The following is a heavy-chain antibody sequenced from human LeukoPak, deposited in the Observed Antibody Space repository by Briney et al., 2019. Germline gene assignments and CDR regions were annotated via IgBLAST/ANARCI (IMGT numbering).Heavy chain of an antibody. Sequence: KSSETLSLTCTVSGGSIRSSYYYWSWIRQPPGKGLEWIGEINHSGSTNYNPSLQSRVTMSLATSKNQFSLKLSSVTAADTAVYYCARGGSGYCSGGSCYPQRWFLTNYGMDVWGQGTTVTVSS. CDR1: GGSIRSSYYY. D-gene: IGHD2-15*01. V-gene: IGHV4-39*07. J-gene: IGHJ6*02. CDR2: INHSGST. CDR3: ARGGSGYCSGGSCYPQRWFLTNYGMDV.